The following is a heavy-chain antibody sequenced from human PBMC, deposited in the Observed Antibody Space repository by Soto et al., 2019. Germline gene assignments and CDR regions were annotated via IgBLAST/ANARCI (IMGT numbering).Heavy chain of an antibody. CDR2: ISGSGGST. CDR1: GFPFSSYA. V-gene: IGHV3-23*01. CDR3: AKDLVRSWYQVFVQGYYGMDV. D-gene: IGHD6-13*01. Sequence: GGSLRLSCAASGFPFSSYAMSWVRQAPGKGLEWVSAISGSGGSTYYADSVKGRFTISRDNSKNTLYLQMNSLRAEDTAVYYCAKDLVRSWYQVFVQGYYGMDVWGQGTTVTVSS. J-gene: IGHJ6*02.